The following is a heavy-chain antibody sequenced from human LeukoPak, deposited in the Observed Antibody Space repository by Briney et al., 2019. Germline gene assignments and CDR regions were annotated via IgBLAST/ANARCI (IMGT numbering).Heavy chain of an antibody. D-gene: IGHD3-10*01. V-gene: IGHV3-53*01. CDR1: GFTVSSNY. CDR3: ARDRRLLYFGELFHDAFDI. CDR2: VYSDGNT. J-gene: IGHJ3*02. Sequence: PGGSLRLSCAASGFTVSSNYMNWVRQAPGKGLEWVSVVYSDGNTYYADSVKGRFTISRDNSMNTLYLQMNSLRAEDTAVYYCARDRRLLYFGELFHDAFDIWGQGTMVTVSS.